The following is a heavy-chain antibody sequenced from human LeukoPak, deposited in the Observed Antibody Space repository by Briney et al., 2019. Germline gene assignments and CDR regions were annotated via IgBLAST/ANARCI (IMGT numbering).Heavy chain of an antibody. CDR2: INHSGST. CDR1: GGSISSYY. Sequence: PSETLSLTCTVSGGSISSYYWSWIRQPPGKGLEWIGEINHSGSTNYNPSLKSRVTISVDTSKNQFSLKLSSVTAADTAVYYCARSGGLDSFDIWGQGTMVTVSS. D-gene: IGHD3-10*01. J-gene: IGHJ3*02. CDR3: ARSGGLDSFDI. V-gene: IGHV4-34*01.